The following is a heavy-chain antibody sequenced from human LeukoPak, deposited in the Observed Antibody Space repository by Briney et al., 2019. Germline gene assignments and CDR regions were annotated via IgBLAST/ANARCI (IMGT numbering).Heavy chain of an antibody. CDR2: VTGSGGST. CDR1: EFTFSDYA. J-gene: IGHJ4*02. Sequence: GGSLRLSCVASEFTFSDYAMSWVRQAPGKGLEWVSAVTGSGGSTYYADSVKGRFTISRDNSKNTLYLQMNSLRADDTAVYYCAKGKDCWGQGTLVTVSS. CDR3: AKGKDC. V-gene: IGHV3-23*01.